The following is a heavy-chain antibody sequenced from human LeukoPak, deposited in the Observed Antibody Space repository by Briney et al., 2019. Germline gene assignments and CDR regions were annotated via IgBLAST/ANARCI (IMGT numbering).Heavy chain of an antibody. J-gene: IGHJ6*02. CDR1: GFTFTTYA. V-gene: IGHV3-23*01. Sequence: PGGSLRLSCAASGFTFTTYAMTWVRQAPGKGLEWVSSISNSGESTYYADSVKGRFTISRDNSKNTLYLQINSLTSDDTAVYYCARSTMIRGVTDPYFYYYGMDVWGQGTTVTVSS. D-gene: IGHD3-10*01. CDR3: ARSTMIRGVTDPYFYYYGMDV. CDR2: ISNSGEST.